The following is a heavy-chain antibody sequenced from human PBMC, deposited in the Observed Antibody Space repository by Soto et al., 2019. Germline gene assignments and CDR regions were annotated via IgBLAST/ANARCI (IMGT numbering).Heavy chain of an antibody. D-gene: IGHD5-18*01. CDR3: ARGPRDTAMVTY. Sequence: QVQLQESGPGLVKPSQTLSLTCTVSGGSISSGGYYWSWIRQHPGKGLEWIGYIDYSGSTYYNPSPKSRVTISVDTSKNQFSLKLSSVTAADTAVYYCARGPRDTAMVTYWGQGTLVTVSS. CDR2: IDYSGST. CDR1: GGSISSGGYY. V-gene: IGHV4-31*03. J-gene: IGHJ4*02.